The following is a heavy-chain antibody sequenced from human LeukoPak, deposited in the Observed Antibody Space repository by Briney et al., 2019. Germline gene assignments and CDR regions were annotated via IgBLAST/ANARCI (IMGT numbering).Heavy chain of an antibody. D-gene: IGHD3-22*01. CDR2: INHSGST. Sequence: PSETLSLTCAVYGGSFSGYYWSWIRQPPGKGLEWIGEINHSGSTNYNPSLKSRVTTSVDTSKNQFSLKLSSVTAADTAVYYCATTRSSGLDYWGQGTLVTVSS. V-gene: IGHV4-34*01. CDR1: GGSFSGYY. CDR3: ATTRSSGLDY. J-gene: IGHJ4*02.